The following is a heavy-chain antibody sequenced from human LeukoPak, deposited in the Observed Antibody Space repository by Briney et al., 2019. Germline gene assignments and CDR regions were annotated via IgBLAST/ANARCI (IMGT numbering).Heavy chain of an antibody. CDR3: ARELSRLWLGDN. CDR1: GFTFSGYW. J-gene: IGHJ4*02. D-gene: IGHD5-18*01. V-gene: IGHV3-7*03. Sequence: GGSLRLSCAASGFTFSGYWMSWVRQAPGKGLEWVATVTQDGSEKYYVDSVKGRFTISRDNAKSSLFPQMNSLRAEDTAVYYCARELSRLWLGDNWGQGTLVTVSS. CDR2: VTQDGSEK.